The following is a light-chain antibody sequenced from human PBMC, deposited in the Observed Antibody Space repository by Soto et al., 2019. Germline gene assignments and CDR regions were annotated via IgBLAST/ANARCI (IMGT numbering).Light chain of an antibody. V-gene: IGKV3-20*01. Sequence: ELVFTQSPGTLSLSPGARATLSCRASQSVSSSYLAWYQQKPGQAPRLLIYGASSRATGIPDRFSGSVSATDLTINISRLEPEDGEVVDGQQYGGSPITFGQGTRLEN. CDR2: GAS. CDR3: QQYGGSPIT. J-gene: IGKJ5*01. CDR1: QSVSSSY.